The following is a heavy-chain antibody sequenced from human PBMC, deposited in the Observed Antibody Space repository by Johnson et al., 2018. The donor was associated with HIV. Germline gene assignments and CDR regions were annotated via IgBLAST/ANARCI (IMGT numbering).Heavy chain of an antibody. J-gene: IGHJ3*02. CDR1: GFTFSPYW. Sequence: VQLVESGGGLVQPGGSLRLSCAASGFTFSPYWMHWVRQAPGKGLVWVSRINSDGSSTRYADSVKGRFTISRDDSKNTLYLHMNSLVTEDTAVYYCATEDYRLTALDIWGQGTMVTVSS. V-gene: IGHV3-74*01. CDR3: ATEDYRLTALDI. D-gene: IGHD3-16*01. CDR2: INSDGSST.